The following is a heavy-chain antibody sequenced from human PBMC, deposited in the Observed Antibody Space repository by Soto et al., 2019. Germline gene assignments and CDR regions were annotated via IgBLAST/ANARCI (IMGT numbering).Heavy chain of an antibody. D-gene: IGHD6-19*01. V-gene: IGHV3-23*01. CDR1: GFTFSSYA. CDR2: VSGSGGST. Sequence: EVQFLESGGGLVQPGGSLRLCCAASGFTFSSYAMSWVRQAPGKGLERVSAVSGSGGSTYYADSVKGRFTISRDNSQDTLYLQMNSLRAEDTAVYYCAKSRSGWYNFEYGGQGTLVT. CDR3: AKSRSGWYNFEY. J-gene: IGHJ4*02.